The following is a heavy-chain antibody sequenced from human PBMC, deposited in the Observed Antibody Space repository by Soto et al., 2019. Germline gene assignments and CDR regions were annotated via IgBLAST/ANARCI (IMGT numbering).Heavy chain of an antibody. CDR2: IYSGGNT. Sequence: EVHLVESGGGLVQPGGSLRLSCAASGFIVSSYYMSWVRQAPGKGLEWVSLIYSGGNTFYADSVKGRFTISRDNSKNTLYLQMNSLGAEDRAIYYCARNPLSRSWCFSPWGQGTLVTVSS. J-gene: IGHJ5*02. D-gene: IGHD6-13*01. V-gene: IGHV3-66*01. CDR1: GFIVSSYY. CDR3: ARNPLSRSWCFSP.